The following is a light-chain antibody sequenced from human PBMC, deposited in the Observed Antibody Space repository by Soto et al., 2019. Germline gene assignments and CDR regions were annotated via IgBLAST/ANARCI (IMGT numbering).Light chain of an antibody. CDR2: AAS. CDR3: QQYNTYPYT. Sequence: DIQMTQSPSSLSASVGDRVTITCRASQGITTYLAWFQQKPGTAPKSLIYAASNLQSGVPSRFSGSGSGTDFTLTISSLQPEDFATYYCQQYNTYPYTFGQGNKVDIK. V-gene: IGKV1-16*01. J-gene: IGKJ2*01. CDR1: QGITTY.